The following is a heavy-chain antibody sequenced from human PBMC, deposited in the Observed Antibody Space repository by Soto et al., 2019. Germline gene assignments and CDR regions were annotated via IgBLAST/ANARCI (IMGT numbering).Heavy chain of an antibody. CDR2: IIPIFGTA. Sequence: ASVKVSCKASGGTFSSYAISWVRQAPGQGLEWMGGIIPIFGTANYAQKFQGRVTITADESTSTAYMELSSLRSEDTAVYYCARDRAACSSTSCYGGYYYYYGMDVWGQGTTVTVSS. J-gene: IGHJ6*02. CDR3: ARDRAACSSTSCYGGYYYYYGMDV. D-gene: IGHD2-2*01. CDR1: GGTFSSYA. V-gene: IGHV1-69*13.